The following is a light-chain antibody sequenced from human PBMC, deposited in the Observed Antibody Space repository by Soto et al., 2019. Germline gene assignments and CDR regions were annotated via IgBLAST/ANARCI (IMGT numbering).Light chain of an antibody. CDR2: ATS. CDR1: QSIRND. J-gene: IGKJ4*01. Sequence: IQMTQSPSSLSASVRDRITITCRASQSIRNDLGWYQQKPGKAPNLLIYATSSLQGGVPSRFRGSGSGTDFTLTISRMQPEDVATYYCLQDNSYPLTVGGGTKVDIK. CDR3: LQDNSYPLT. V-gene: IGKV1-6*01.